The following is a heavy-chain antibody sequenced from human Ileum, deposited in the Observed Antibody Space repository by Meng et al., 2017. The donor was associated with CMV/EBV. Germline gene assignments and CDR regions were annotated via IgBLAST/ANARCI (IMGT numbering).Heavy chain of an antibody. CDR2: ISSSSSYI. V-gene: IGHV3-21*01. CDR1: GFTFSSYS. CDR3: ARKFSLYYFDY. J-gene: IGHJ4*02. Sequence: GGSLRLSCAASGFTFSSYSMNWVRQAPGKGLEWVSSISSSSSYIYYADSGKGRFTISRDNAKNSLYLQMNSLRAEDTAVYYCARKFSLYYFDYWGQGTLVTVSS.